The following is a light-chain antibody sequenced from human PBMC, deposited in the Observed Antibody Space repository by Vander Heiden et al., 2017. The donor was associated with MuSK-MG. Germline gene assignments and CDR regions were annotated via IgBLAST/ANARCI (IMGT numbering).Light chain of an antibody. Sequence: QSVLAPPPSVSGAPGQRVTISCTGPNSNIGAGYDVHWYQQLPGTAPKLLIYGNTNRPSGVPDRFSASKSDTSASLAISGLQADDEADYYCQSYDTALSGALFGGGTKLTVL. J-gene: IGLJ3*02. CDR3: QSYDTALSGAL. CDR2: GNT. CDR1: NSNIGAGYD. V-gene: IGLV1-40*01.